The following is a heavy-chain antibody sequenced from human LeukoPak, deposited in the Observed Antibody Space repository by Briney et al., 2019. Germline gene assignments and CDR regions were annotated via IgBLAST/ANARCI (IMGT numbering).Heavy chain of an antibody. CDR2: IWYDGSNK. D-gene: IGHD2-15*01. V-gene: IGHV3-30*19. CDR1: GFTFSSYG. J-gene: IGHJ6*02. CDR3: ARDGCSGGCRYYYGMDV. Sequence: GGSLRLSCAASGFTFSSYGMHWVRQAPGKGLEWVAVIWYDGSNKYYADSVKGRFTISRDNSKNTLYLQMNSLRAEDTAVYYCARDGCSGGCRYYYGMDVWGQGTTVTVSS.